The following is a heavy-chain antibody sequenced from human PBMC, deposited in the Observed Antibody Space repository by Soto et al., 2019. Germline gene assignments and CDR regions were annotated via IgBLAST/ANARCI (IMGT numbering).Heavy chain of an antibody. Sequence: PRGSLRLSCVASGSEVSNYAMSWGRQAPGTGLEWVSISSASGRSRYHADSVKGRFTISRDNSKNNLYLHMTNLRAEETAVYYYSTIVQWLDIYFDLWRQGTPVTLSS. V-gene: IGHV3-23*01. J-gene: IGHJ4*02. D-gene: IGHD5-12*01. CDR1: GSEVSNYA. CDR2: SSASGRSR. CDR3: STIVQWLDIYFDL.